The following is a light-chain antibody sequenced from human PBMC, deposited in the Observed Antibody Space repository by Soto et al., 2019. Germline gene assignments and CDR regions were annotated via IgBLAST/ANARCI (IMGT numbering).Light chain of an antibody. CDR1: SSDVGGYNY. Sequence: QSALTQPASVSGSPGQSITISCTGTSSDVGGYNYVSWYQQHPGKGPKLMIYEVSNRPSGVSNRFSGSKSGNTATLTISGLQAEDEADYYCGSYTSTTTRVFGTGTKVTVL. CDR3: GSYTSTTTRV. J-gene: IGLJ1*01. V-gene: IGLV2-14*03. CDR2: EVS.